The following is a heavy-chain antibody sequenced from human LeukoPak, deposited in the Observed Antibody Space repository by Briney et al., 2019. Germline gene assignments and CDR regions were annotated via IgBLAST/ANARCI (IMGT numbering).Heavy chain of an antibody. CDR2: IYYSGST. J-gene: IGHJ3*02. V-gene: IGHV4-59*01. CDR1: GGSISNKY. CDR3: ARCPYYGRGAFDI. D-gene: IGHD3-22*01. Sequence: PSETLSLTCTVSGGSISNKYWSWIRQPPGKGLEWVGYIYYSGSTNYNPSLKSRVTILVDTSKNQFSLKLSSVTAADTAVYYCARCPYYGRGAFDIWGQGTMVTVSS.